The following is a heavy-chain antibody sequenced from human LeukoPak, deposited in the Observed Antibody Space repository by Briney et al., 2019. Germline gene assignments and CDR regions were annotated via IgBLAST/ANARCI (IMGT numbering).Heavy chain of an antibody. J-gene: IGHJ4*02. CDR2: MNPHSGNT. D-gene: IGHD3-10*01. CDR1: GYNFNSYD. V-gene: IGHV1-8*01. Sequence: ASVRVSCQSSGYNFNSYDIYWVRQDTGKGLEWMGWMNPHSGNTDYAEKFQGRVPITRSTSISTVYMELSSLRSEDTAVYYCARRELFGDYFDYWGQGTLVTVSS. CDR3: ARRELFGDYFDY.